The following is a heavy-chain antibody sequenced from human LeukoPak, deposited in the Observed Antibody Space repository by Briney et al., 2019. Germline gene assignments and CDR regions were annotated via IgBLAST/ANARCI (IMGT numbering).Heavy chain of an antibody. V-gene: IGHV4-30-4*01. CDR1: GGSVSSGDYH. CDR3: VGDRGRYEMAFGT. CDR2: IYYSGST. Sequence: PSETLSLTCSVSGGSVSSGDYHWSWIRQPPGKGLEWIGYIYYSGSTYYSPSLKSRLSISIDTSKNQFSLSLSSVTAADTAVYYCVGDRGRYEMAFGTWGQGTMVTVSS. D-gene: IGHD5-12*01. J-gene: IGHJ3*02.